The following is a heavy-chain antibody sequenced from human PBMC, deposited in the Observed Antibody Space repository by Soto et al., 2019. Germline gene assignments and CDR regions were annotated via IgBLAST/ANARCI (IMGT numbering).Heavy chain of an antibody. J-gene: IGHJ6*03. CDR3: ARDVGSGNYYKGVYYYSYMDV. Sequence: EVQLVETGGGLVQPGDSLRLSCAASGFTIGAYDFHWFRQAPGKALEYISAISSYGGNIYYANSVKGRFTISRDNSKNTLYLQMGSLRAEDMGVYYCARDVGSGNYYKGVYYYSYMDVWGKGTTVTVSS. V-gene: IGHV3-64*01. D-gene: IGHD3-10*01. CDR2: ISSYGGNI. CDR1: GFTIGAYD.